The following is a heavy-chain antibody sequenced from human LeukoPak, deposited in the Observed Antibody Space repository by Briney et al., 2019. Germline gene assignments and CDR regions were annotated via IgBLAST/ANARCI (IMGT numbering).Heavy chain of an antibody. CDR1: GGSFNVYS. CDR2: IYYSGST. V-gene: IGHV4-39*07. Sequence: SETLSLTCAVYGGSFNVYSWAWIRQPPGKGLEWIGSIYYSGSTYYNPSLKSRVTISVDTSKNQFSLKLSSVTAADTAVYYCAREGNTVTTRWYFDLWGRGTLVTVSS. D-gene: IGHD4-17*01. CDR3: AREGNTVTTRWYFDL. J-gene: IGHJ2*01.